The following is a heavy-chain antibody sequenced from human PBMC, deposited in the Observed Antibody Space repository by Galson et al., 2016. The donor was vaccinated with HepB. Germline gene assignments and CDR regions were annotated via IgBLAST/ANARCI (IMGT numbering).Heavy chain of an antibody. CDR1: GGSISSSSYY. CDR2: IYYSGST. Sequence: SETLSLTCTVSGGSISSSSYYWGWIRQPPGKGLEWIGSIYYSGSTYYNPSLKSRLTISVDTSKNQFSLRLSSVTAADTAVYYCARQTEVAVDNAFDLWGQGTMVTVSS. V-gene: IGHV4-39*01. CDR3: ARQTEVAVDNAFDL. D-gene: IGHD5-24*01. J-gene: IGHJ3*01.